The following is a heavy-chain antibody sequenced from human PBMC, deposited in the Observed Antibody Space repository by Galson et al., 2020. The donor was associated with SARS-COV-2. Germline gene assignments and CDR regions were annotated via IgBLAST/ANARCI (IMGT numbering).Heavy chain of an antibody. J-gene: IGHJ4*02. CDR3: ARNRGYLQFDY. D-gene: IGHD4-4*01. CDR1: GFTFANYW. Sequence: GGSLRLSCAASGFTFANYWMDWVRQAPGKGLEWVASIKTDGSARYYVDSVKGRFTISRDNTQNSVHLEMSSPRTEDTAVYFCARNRGYLQFDYWGQGTLVTVAS. CDR2: IKTDGSAR. V-gene: IGHV3-7*01.